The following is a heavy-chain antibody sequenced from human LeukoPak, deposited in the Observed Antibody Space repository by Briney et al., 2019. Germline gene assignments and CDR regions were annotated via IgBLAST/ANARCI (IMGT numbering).Heavy chain of an antibody. CDR2: INPNSGGT. D-gene: IGHD3-22*01. Sequence: ASVKVSCKASGYTFTGYYMHWVRQAPGQGLEWMGRINPNSGGTNYAQKFQGRVTMTRDTSISTAYMELSRLRSDDTAVYYCARVFPGDYYDSSGCPRTYYFDYWGQGTLVTVSS. V-gene: IGHV1-2*06. J-gene: IGHJ4*02. CDR1: GYTFTGYY. CDR3: ARVFPGDYYDSSGCPRTYYFDY.